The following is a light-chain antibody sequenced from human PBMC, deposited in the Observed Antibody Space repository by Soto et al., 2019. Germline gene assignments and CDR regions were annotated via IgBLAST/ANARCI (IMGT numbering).Light chain of an antibody. CDR3: QQRSNWPPRLT. J-gene: IGKJ4*01. Sequence: EIVLTQSPATLSLSPGERATLSCRASQSVSSYLAWYQQKPGQAPRLLTYDASTRATGIPARFSGSGSGTDCTLTSSSLEPEDFAVYYWQQRSNWPPRLTFGGGTKVEIK. CDR2: DAS. V-gene: IGKV3-11*01. CDR1: QSVSSY.